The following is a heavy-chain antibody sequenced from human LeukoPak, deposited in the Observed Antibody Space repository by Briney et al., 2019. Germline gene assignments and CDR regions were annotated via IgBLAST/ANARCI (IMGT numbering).Heavy chain of an antibody. D-gene: IGHD2-15*01. CDR2: IIPIFGTA. J-gene: IGHJ6*03. CDR1: GGTFSSYA. CDR3: ARMYCSGGSCYSRRVRYYYMDV. Sequence: SVKVSCKASGGTFSSYAISWVRQAPGHGLEWMGGIIPIFGTANYAQKFQGRVTITADKSTSTAYMELSSLRSEATAVYYCARMYCSGGSCYSRRVRYYYMDVWGKGTTVSVSS. V-gene: IGHV1-69*06.